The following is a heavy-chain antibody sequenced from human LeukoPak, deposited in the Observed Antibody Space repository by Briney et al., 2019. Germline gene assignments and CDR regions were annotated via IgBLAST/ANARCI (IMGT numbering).Heavy chain of an antibody. V-gene: IGHV4-39*07. CDR2: IYYSGST. CDR1: GGSISSSSYY. CDR3: ARDEVVDTAMVTVFDY. D-gene: IGHD5-18*01. J-gene: IGHJ4*02. Sequence: SETLSLTCTVSGGSISSSSYYWGWIRQPPGKGPEWIGSIYYSGSTYYNPSLKSRVTISVDTSKNQFSLKLSSVTAADTAVYYCARDEVVDTAMVTVFDYWGQGTLVTVSS.